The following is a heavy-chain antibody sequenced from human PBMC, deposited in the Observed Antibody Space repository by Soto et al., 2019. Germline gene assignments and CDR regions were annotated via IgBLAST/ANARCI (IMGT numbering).Heavy chain of an antibody. Sequence: GGSLRLSCAASGFRFSSYSMNWVRQAPGKGLEWVSSISSDSTYLYYPDSLKGRFTISRDNAKNSLYLEVNSLRAEDTAVYYCAIGGSGWFDPWGQGTLVTVSS. V-gene: IGHV3-21*01. D-gene: IGHD3-16*01. CDR1: GFRFSSYS. CDR3: AIGGSGWFDP. J-gene: IGHJ5*02. CDR2: ISSDSTYL.